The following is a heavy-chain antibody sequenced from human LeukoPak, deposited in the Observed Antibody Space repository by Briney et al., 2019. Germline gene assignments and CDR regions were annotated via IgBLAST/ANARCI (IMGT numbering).Heavy chain of an antibody. V-gene: IGHV3-20*04. CDR3: ATYGSGSYYTPPLDY. CDR2: INWNGGST. J-gene: IGHJ4*02. D-gene: IGHD3-10*01. Sequence: GGSLRLSCAASGFTFDDYGMSWVRQAPGKGLEWVSGINWNGGSTGYADSVKGRFTISRDNSKNTLYLQMNSLRAEDTAVYYCATYGSGSYYTPPLDYWGQGTLVTVSS. CDR1: GFTFDDYG.